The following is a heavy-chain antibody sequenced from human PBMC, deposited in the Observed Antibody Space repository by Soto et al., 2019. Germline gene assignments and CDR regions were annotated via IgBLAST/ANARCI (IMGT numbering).Heavy chain of an antibody. CDR1: GGSISSYY. D-gene: IGHD3-22*01. V-gene: IGHV4-59*01. J-gene: IGHJ4*02. Sequence: SETLSLTCTVPGGSISSYYWSWIRQPPGKGLGWIGYFYYSGSTNYNPSPKSRVTISVDTSKNQFSLKRSSVTAAETAVYYCARAIVGSGYPAGSWLSLDYWGQGTLVTVSS. CDR2: FYYSGST. CDR3: ARAIVGSGYPAGSWLSLDY.